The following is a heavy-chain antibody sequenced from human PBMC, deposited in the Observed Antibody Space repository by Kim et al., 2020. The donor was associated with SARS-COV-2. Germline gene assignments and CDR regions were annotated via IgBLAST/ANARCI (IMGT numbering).Heavy chain of an antibody. CDR3: ARDGGYSGYDDYYFDY. V-gene: IGHV3-66*01. J-gene: IGHJ4*02. Sequence: VKGRFTISRDNSKNTLYLQMNSLRAEDTAVYYCARDGGYSGYDDYYFDYWGQGTLVIVSS. D-gene: IGHD5-12*01.